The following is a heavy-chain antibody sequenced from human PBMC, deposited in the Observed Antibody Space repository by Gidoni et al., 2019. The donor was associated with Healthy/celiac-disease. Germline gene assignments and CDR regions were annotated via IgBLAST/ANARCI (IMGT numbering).Heavy chain of an antibody. D-gene: IGHD6-13*01. CDR3: ARAHLRAWQLVLDYFDY. Sequence: QVQLQQWGAGLLKPSETLSLTCAVYGGSFSGYYWSWIRQPPGKGLEWIGEINHSGSTNYNPSLKSRVTISVDTSKNQFSLKLSSVTAADTAVYYCARAHLRAWQLVLDYFDYWGQGTLVTVSS. J-gene: IGHJ4*02. V-gene: IGHV4-34*01. CDR2: INHSGST. CDR1: GGSFSGYY.